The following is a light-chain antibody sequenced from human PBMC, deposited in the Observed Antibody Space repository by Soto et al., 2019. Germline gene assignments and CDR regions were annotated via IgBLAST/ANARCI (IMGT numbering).Light chain of an antibody. CDR3: QQYNSYSWP. CDR2: AAS. V-gene: IGKV1-6*01. J-gene: IGKJ1*01. Sequence: AIQMYQSPSSLSATVGDRVTITCRASQGIRNDLGWYQQKPGKAPKLLIYAASSLQSGVPSRFSGSGSGTDFTLTISSLQPEDFAPYYCQQYNSYSWPFGQGSNADI. CDR1: QGIRND.